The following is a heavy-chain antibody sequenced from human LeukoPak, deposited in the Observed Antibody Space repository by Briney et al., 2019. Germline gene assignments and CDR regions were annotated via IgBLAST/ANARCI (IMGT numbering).Heavy chain of an antibody. D-gene: IGHD3-22*01. CDR1: GFTFSSYG. J-gene: IGHJ6*02. CDR3: ARDTYYYDSSGPSYYYYGMDV. CDR2: IWYDGSNK. V-gene: IGHV3-33*01. Sequence: GGSLRLSCAASGFTFSSYGMHWVRQAPGKGLEWVAVIWYDGSNKYYADSVKGRFTISRDNSKNTLYLQMNSLRAEDTAVYYCARDTYYYDSSGPSYYYYGMDVWGQGTTVTVS.